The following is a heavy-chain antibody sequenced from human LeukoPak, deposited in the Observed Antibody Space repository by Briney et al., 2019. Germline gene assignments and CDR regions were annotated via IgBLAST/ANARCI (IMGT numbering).Heavy chain of an antibody. CDR1: GYTFTSYA. J-gene: IGHJ4*02. CDR3: ARGIHSGNSGPYYFDY. CDR2: ISVYSGKT. D-gene: IGHD1-26*01. V-gene: IGHV1-18*01. Sequence: ASVKVSCKASGYTFTSYAISWVRQVPGQGLEWMGWISVYSGKTDYPQKVQDRVTMTTDTSTNTAYMELRSLRSDDTAVYHCARGIHSGNSGPYYFDYWGQGTLVTVSS.